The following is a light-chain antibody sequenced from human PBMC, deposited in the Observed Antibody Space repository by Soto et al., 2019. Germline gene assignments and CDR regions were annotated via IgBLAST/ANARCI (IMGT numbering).Light chain of an antibody. CDR2: DAS. V-gene: IGKV3-11*01. Sequence: EIVFAQSPGTLSLSPGERATVSCRASQSVSSHLAWYQQKPGQTPRLLIYDASSRATGIPARFSGSGSGTDFTLTISILEPEDFAVYYCQQRSDWPPTFGQGTKVDIK. CDR3: QQRSDWPPT. J-gene: IGKJ1*01. CDR1: QSVSSH.